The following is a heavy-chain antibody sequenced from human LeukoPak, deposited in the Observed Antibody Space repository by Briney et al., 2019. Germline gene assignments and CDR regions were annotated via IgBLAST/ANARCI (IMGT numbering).Heavy chain of an antibody. CDR3: ARVSYGSGSYYRNDY. CDR1: GGTFSSYA. D-gene: IGHD3-10*01. J-gene: IGHJ4*02. CDR2: ISAYNGNT. Sequence: ASVKVSCKASGGTFSSYAISWVRQAPGQGLEWMGWISAYNGNTNYAQKLQGRVTMTTDTSTSTAYMELRSLRSDDTAVYYCARVSYGSGSYYRNDYWGQGTLVTVSS. V-gene: IGHV1-18*01.